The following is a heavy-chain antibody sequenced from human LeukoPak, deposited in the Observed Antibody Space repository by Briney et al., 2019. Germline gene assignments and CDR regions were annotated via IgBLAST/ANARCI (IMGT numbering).Heavy chain of an antibody. CDR2: IYPGDSET. D-gene: IGHD2-2*01. V-gene: IGHV5-51*01. J-gene: IGHJ4*02. Sequence: GESLKISCKGSGYSFINYWIGWVRQMPGKGLEWMGIIYPGDSETIYSPSFQDQVTISADKSIGTAYLQWSSLKASDTAIYYCARGGPAYALDYWGQGTLVTVSS. CDR3: ARGGPAYALDY. CDR1: GYSFINYW.